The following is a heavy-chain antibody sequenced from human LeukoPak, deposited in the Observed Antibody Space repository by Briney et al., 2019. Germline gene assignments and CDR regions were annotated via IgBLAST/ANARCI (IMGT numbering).Heavy chain of an antibody. CDR2: INPNSGGT. J-gene: IGHJ4*02. CDR3: AREGPIVGATHLVDY. Sequence: SVKLSCTASGYTFTDYYMHWVRHAPGQGLEWMGWINPNSGGTNYAQKFQGRVTMTRDTSISTAYMELSRLRSDDTAVYYCAREGPIVGATHLVDYWGQGTLVTVSS. CDR1: GYTFTDYY. D-gene: IGHD1-26*01. V-gene: IGHV1-2*02.